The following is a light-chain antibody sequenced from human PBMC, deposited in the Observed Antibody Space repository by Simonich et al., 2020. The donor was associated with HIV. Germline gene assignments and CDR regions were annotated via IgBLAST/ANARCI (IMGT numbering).Light chain of an antibody. CDR3: QQYNNWPRT. J-gene: IGKJ1*01. CDR1: QSVSSSY. Sequence: EIGLTQSPGTLSLSPGERATLSSRASQSVSSSYLAWDQQKTGQAPMLLIYGAYSRATGIPARFSGSGSGKEFTLTINRMRSEDFAVYYCQQYNNWPRTFGLGTKVE. CDR2: GAY. V-gene: IGKV3-20*01.